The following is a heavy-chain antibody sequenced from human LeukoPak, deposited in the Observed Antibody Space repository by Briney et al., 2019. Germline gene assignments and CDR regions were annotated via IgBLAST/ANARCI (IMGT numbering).Heavy chain of an antibody. V-gene: IGHV3-66*01. J-gene: IGHJ4*02. Sequence: GGSLRLSCAASGFMFRSYSMNWVRQAPGKGLEWVSVIYSGGRTYYAGSVKGRFTISRDNSKNTVDLQMSSLRVDDSAIYYCVRGPPTPGFFHFFFWGQGTLATVSS. CDR1: GFMFRSYS. CDR3: VRGPPTPGFFHFFF. CDR2: IYSGGRT. D-gene: IGHD2-15*01.